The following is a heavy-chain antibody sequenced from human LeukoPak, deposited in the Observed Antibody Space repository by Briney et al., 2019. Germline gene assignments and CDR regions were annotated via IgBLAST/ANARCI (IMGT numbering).Heavy chain of an antibody. J-gene: IGHJ4*02. CDR3: ARDDGASGSHTYYFDY. Sequence: ASVKVSCKASGYTFTSYYMHWVRQAPGQGLEWMGIINPSGGSTSYAQKFQGRVTMTRDTSTSTVYMELSSLRSEDTAVYYCARDDGASGSHTYYFDYWGQGTLVTVSS. CDR2: INPSGGST. V-gene: IGHV1-46*01. CDR1: GYTFTSYY. D-gene: IGHD1-26*01.